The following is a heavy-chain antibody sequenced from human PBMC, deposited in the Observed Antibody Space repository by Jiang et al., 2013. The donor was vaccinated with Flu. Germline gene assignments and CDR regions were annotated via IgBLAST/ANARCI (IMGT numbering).Heavy chain of an antibody. D-gene: IGHD1-26*01. CDR3: ARDSWELLHYFDY. J-gene: IGHJ4*02. CDR2: IYYSGST. V-gene: IGHV4-61*01. CDR1: GGSVSSGSYY. Sequence: GSGLVKPSETLSLTCTVSGGSVSSGSYYWSWIRQPPGKGLEWIGYIYYSGSTNYNPSLKSRVTISVDTSKNQFSLKLSSVTAADTAVYYCARDSWELLHYFDYWGQGTLVTVSS.